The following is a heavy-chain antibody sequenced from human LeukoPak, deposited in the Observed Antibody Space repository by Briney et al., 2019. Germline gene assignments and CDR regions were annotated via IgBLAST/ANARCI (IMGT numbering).Heavy chain of an antibody. J-gene: IGHJ3*01. Sequence: SETLSLTCAVYRGSFSGYFWRWVRQTPGKGMECLGEMNDSGSTHYTPSLKSRVPISVPVSKNQSSLRLTSVTAADTAVYYCARKGFVESTGWRGAFDVWGQGAMVTVSS. V-gene: IGHV4-34*01. CDR2: MNDSGST. CDR3: ARKGFVESTGWRGAFDV. CDR1: RGSFSGYF. D-gene: IGHD2-8*02.